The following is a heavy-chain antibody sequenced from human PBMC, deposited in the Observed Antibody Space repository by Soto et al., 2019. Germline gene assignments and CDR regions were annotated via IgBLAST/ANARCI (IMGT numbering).Heavy chain of an antibody. CDR2: ISSSSSYI. J-gene: IGHJ6*02. CDR1: GFTFSSYS. V-gene: IGHV3-21*01. Sequence: GSLRLSCAASGFTFSSYSMNWVRQAPGKGLEWVSSISSSSSYIYYADSVKDRFTISRDNAKNSLYLQMNSLRAEDTAVYYCARDRCSSTSCYNYYYYYGMDVWGQGTTVTVSS. D-gene: IGHD2-2*01. CDR3: ARDRCSSTSCYNYYYYYGMDV.